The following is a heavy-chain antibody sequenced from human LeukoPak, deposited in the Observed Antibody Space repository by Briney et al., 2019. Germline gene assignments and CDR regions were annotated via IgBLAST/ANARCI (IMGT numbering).Heavy chain of an antibody. CDR2: MNPNSGNT. CDR1: GYTFSSYD. Sequence: ASVKFSCKASGYTFSSYDINWVRQAAGQGLEWMGWMNPNSGNTGYAQKFQGWVTMTRDTSISTAYMELSRLRSDDTAVYYCARDPMVRGYGMDVWGQGTTVTVSS. V-gene: IGHV1-8*01. CDR3: ARDPMVRGYGMDV. D-gene: IGHD3-10*01. J-gene: IGHJ6*02.